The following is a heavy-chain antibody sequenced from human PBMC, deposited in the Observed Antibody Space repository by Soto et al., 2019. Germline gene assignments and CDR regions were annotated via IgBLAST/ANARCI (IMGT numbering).Heavy chain of an antibody. D-gene: IGHD2-8*02. Sequence: GSLRLSCAASGVTFSSYGMHWARQAPGKGLEWVAVISYDGSNKYYADSVKGRFTISRDNSKNTLYLQINSLRAEDTAVYYCAKENYFYTGGDYYFAMDVWGQGTTVTVSS. CDR1: GVTFSSYG. J-gene: IGHJ6*02. V-gene: IGHV3-30-3*01. CDR2: ISYDGSNK. CDR3: AKENYFYTGGDYYFAMDV.